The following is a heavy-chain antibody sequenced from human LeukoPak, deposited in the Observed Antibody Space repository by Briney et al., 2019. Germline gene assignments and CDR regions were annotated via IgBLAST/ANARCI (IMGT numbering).Heavy chain of an antibody. D-gene: IGHD3-10*01. CDR3: ARDTGTYYYGSGSYLFDY. CDR2: INIDVSST. CDR1: GFTFSSYW. Sequence: GGSLRLSCAASGFTFSSYWMHWVRQAPGKGLVWVSRINIDVSSTTYAASVKGLFTFYWDNAKNTLSLQMTRRTAGAPAVYECARDTGTYYYGSGSYLFDYWGQGTLVTVSS. V-gene: IGHV3-74*01. J-gene: IGHJ4*02.